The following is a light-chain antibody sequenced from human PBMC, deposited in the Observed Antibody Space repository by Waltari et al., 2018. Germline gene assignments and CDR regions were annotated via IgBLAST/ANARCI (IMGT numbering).Light chain of an antibody. CDR3: QQSYSTPWWT. J-gene: IGKJ1*01. CDR1: QSISSY. Sequence: IQMTQSPSSLSASVGDRVTITCRASQSISSYLNWYQQKPGKAPKLLIYAASSLQSGVPARFSGSGSGTDFTLTISSLQPEDFATYYCQQSYSTPWWTFGQGTKVEIK. CDR2: AAS. V-gene: IGKV1-39*01.